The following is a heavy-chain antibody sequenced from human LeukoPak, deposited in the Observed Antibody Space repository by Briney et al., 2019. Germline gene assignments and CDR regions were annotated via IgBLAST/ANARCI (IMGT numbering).Heavy chain of an antibody. CDR3: ARGRHHSNYLMTQNWFDP. J-gene: IGHJ5*02. CDR2: INHSGST. D-gene: IGHD4-11*01. CDR1: GGSFSGYY. V-gene: IGHV4-34*01. Sequence: SETLSLTCAVYGGSFSGYYWSWIRQPPGKGLEWIGEINHSGSTNYNPSLKSRVTISVDTSKNQFSLKLSSVTAADTAVYYCARGRHHSNYLMTQNWFDPWGQGTLVTVSS.